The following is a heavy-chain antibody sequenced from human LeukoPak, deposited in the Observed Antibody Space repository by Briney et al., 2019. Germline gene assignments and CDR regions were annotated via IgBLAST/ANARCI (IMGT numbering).Heavy chain of an antibody. CDR2: ISGSGGST. Sequence: PGGSLRLSCAASGFTFSSYAMSWVRQAPGKGLEWVSAISGSGGSTYYADSVKGRFTISRDNSKNTLYLQMNSLRAEDTAVYYRAKARAAAGCFDYWGQGTLVTVSS. CDR1: GFTFSSYA. D-gene: IGHD6-13*01. CDR3: AKARAAAGCFDY. J-gene: IGHJ4*02. V-gene: IGHV3-23*01.